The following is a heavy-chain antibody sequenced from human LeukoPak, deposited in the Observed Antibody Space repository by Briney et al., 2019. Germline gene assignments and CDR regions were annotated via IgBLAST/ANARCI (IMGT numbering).Heavy chain of an antibody. CDR1: GFTFSSYS. J-gene: IGHJ4*02. Sequence: PGGSLRLPCASSGFTFSSYSMNWVRQAPGKGLEWVSSISSSSSYIYYADSVKGRFTISRDNAKNSLYLQMNSLRAEDTAVYYCARDRGPYCSGGSCLRSFDYWGQGTLVTVSS. CDR3: ARDRGPYCSGGSCLRSFDY. D-gene: IGHD2-15*01. CDR2: ISSSSSYI. V-gene: IGHV3-21*01.